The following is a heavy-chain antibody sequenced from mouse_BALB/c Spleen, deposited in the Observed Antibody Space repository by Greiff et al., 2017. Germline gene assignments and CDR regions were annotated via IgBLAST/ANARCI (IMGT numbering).Heavy chain of an antibody. CDR2: ISSGGSYT. J-gene: IGHJ4*01. Sequence: EVKLVESGGDLVKPGGSLKLSCAASGFTFSSYGMSWVRQTPDKRLEWVATISSGGSYTYYPDSVKGRFTISRDNAKNTLYLQMSSLKSEDTAMYYCARHGGYYGGPYAMDYWGQGTSVTVSS. D-gene: IGHD1-1*01. CDR3: ARHGGYYGGPYAMDY. CDR1: GFTFSSYG. V-gene: IGHV5-6*02.